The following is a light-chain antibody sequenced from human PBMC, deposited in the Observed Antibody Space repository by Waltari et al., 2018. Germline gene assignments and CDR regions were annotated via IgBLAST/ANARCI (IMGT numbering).Light chain of an antibody. V-gene: IGKV2-28*01. CDR1: QSLLHSNGYNY. CDR2: LGS. Sequence: DIVTTQSPLSLPVTPGEPASISCRSSQSLLHSNGYNYLDWYLQKPGQSPQLLIYLGSNRASGVPDRFSGSGSGTDFTLKISRVEAEDVGVYYCMQALQTPPYTFGQGTKLEI. CDR3: MQALQTPPYT. J-gene: IGKJ2*01.